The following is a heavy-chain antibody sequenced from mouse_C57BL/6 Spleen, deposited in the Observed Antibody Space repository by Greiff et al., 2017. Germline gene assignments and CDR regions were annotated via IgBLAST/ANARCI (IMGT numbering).Heavy chain of an antibody. J-gene: IGHJ4*01. V-gene: IGHV3-6*01. CDR2: ISYDGSN. CDR3: ASRRNAMDY. CDR1: GYSITSGYY. Sequence: EVKLQESGPGLVKPSQSLSLTCSVTGYSITSGYYWNWIRQFPGNKLEWMGYISYDGSNNYNPSLKNRISITRDTSKNQFFLKLNSVTTEDTATYYCASRRNAMDYWGQGTSVTVSS.